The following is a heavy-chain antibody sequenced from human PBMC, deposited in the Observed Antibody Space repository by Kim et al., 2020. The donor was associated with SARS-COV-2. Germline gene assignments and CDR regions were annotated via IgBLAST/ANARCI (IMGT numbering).Heavy chain of an antibody. V-gene: IGHV3-23*01. J-gene: IGHJ4*02. CDR3: AKDSPWRTDY. Sequence: GGSLRLSCAASGFTFSSYDMTWVRQAPGKGLEWVSTIGGGGEGTYYADSVRGRFAMSRDNSENTLFLQMNSLRAEDTAVYYCAKDSPWRTDYWGQVTLVT. CDR1: GFTFSSYD. CDR2: IGGGGEGT.